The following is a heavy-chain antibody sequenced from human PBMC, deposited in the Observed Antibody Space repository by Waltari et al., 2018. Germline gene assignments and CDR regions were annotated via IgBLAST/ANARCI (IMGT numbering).Heavy chain of an antibody. V-gene: IGHV4-38-2*01. CDR3: TRQTLGYCTSAACRRLEA. Sequence: QVKLQESGPRLVKASETLSLTCDVSGYAINSGFYWGWFRQAPEKGLEWIATSYHDGTAFYYPSLTSRVTTSMATAKNQISLKLKSVTAADTAVYYCTRQTLGYCTSAACRRLEAWGQGTLVTVSS. J-gene: IGHJ5*02. CDR2: SYHDGTA. CDR1: GYAINSGFY. D-gene: IGHD2-8*02.